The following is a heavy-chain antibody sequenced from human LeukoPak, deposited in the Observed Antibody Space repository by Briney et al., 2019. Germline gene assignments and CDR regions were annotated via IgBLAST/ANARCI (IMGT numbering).Heavy chain of an antibody. J-gene: IGHJ6*04. V-gene: IGHV3-30*04. CDR2: ISYDGSNK. CDR1: GFTFSSYA. Sequence: GGSLRLSCAASGFTFSSYAMHWVRQAPGKGLEWVAVISYDGSNKYYADSVKGRFTISRDNSKNTLYLQMNSLRAEDTAVYYCAREVSDYVWGSLDVWGKGTTVTVSS. D-gene: IGHD3-16*01. CDR3: AREVSDYVWGSLDV.